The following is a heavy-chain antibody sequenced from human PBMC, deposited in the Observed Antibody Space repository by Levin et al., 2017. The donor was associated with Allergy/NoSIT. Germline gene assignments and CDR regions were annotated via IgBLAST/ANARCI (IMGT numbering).Heavy chain of an antibody. CDR3: ARDWPPGDHDAFDI. J-gene: IGHJ3*02. Sequence: GASVKVSCKASGGTFSSYAISWVRQAPGQGLEWMGGIIPIFGTANYAQKFQGRVTITADKSTSTAYMELSSLRSEDTAVYYCARDWPPGDHDAFDIWGQGTMVTVSS. D-gene: IGHD3-16*01. CDR2: IIPIFGTA. V-gene: IGHV1-69*06. CDR1: GGTFSSYA.